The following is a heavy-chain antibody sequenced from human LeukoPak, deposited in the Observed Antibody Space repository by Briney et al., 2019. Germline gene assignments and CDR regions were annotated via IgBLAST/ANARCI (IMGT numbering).Heavy chain of an antibody. CDR1: GYTFTSYD. CDR3: ARGRYCSSTSCYSYYYYMDV. D-gene: IGHD2-2*02. J-gene: IGHJ6*03. CDR2: MNPNSGNT. Sequence: GASVKVSCKASGYTFTSYDINWVRQATGQGLEWMGWMNPNSGNTGYAQKFLGRVTMTRNTSISTAYMELSSLRSEDTAVYYCARGRYCSSTSCYSYYYYMDVSGKGTTVTVSS. V-gene: IGHV1-8*01.